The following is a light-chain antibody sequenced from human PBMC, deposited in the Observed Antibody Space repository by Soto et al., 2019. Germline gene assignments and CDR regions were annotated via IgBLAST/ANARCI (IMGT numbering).Light chain of an antibody. CDR3: QQCYSTPPFT. CDR2: ESS. Sequence: DIQMTQSPSPLSASVGDRVYITCRTSQSISSYLNWDPAKPGKAPKLLIYESSTLESGVPSRFSGSGSGTDFTLTISSLQPEDSATYYCQQCYSTPPFTFGPGTRGDI. J-gene: IGKJ3*01. V-gene: IGKV1-39*01. CDR1: QSISSY.